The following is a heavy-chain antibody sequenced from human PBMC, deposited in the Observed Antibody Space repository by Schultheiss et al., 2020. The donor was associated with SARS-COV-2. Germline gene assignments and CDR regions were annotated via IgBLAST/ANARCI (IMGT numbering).Heavy chain of an antibody. V-gene: IGHV3-30*03. Sequence: GGSLRLSCAASGFTFSNYGIHWVRQAPGKGLEWVAVISYDGSNKYYADSVKGRFTISRDNSKNTLYLQMNSLRAEDTAVYYCARIYDSSGYYSSYAFDIWGQGTMVTVSS. J-gene: IGHJ3*02. D-gene: IGHD3-22*01. CDR3: ARIYDSSGYYSSYAFDI. CDR2: ISYDGSNK. CDR1: GFTFSNYG.